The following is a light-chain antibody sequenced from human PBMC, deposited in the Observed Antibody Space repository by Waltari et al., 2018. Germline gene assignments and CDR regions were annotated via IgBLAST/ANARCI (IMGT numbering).Light chain of an antibody. CDR2: WVF. CDR1: QTLVPVDGTTY. V-gene: IGKV2-30*02. J-gene: IGKJ2*01. Sequence: EVVMTQSPVSLSVTLGQAASISCKSSQTLVPVDGTTYLDWFHQRPGQSPRRLIYWVFNRDSGVPDRFSGCGSGTDFTLRISRVEAEDVGVYYCMQGTRWPYTFGQGTQLDIK. CDR3: MQGTRWPYT.